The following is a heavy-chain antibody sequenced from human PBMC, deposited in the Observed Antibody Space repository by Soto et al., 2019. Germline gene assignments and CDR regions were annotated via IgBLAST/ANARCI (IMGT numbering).Heavy chain of an antibody. CDR2: INHSGST. D-gene: IGHD1-20*01. V-gene: IGHV4-34*01. CDR3: ARVANWNVRRRGAPHMDV. J-gene: IGHJ6*03. CDR1: GGSFSGYY. Sequence: SETLSLTCAVYGGSFSGYYWSWIRRPPGKGLEWIGEINHSGSTNYNPSLKSRVTISVDTSKNQFSLKLSSVTAADTAVYYCARVANWNVRRRGAPHMDVWGKGTTVTVS.